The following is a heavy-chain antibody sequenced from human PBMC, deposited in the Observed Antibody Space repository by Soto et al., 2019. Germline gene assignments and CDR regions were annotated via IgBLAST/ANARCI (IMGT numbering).Heavy chain of an antibody. D-gene: IGHD3-10*01. V-gene: IGHV1-69*02. Sequence: SVKVSCKASGGTFSSYTISWVRQAPGQGLEWMGRIIPILGIANYAQKFQGRVTITADKSTSTAYMELSSLRSEDTAVYYCARVPGFGTGYYYGMDVWGQGTTVTVSS. J-gene: IGHJ6*02. CDR1: GGTFSSYT. CDR2: IIPILGIA. CDR3: ARVPGFGTGYYYGMDV.